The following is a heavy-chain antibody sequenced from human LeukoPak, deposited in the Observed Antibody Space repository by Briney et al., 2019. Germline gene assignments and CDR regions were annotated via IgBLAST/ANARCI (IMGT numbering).Heavy chain of an antibody. V-gene: IGHV4-39*07. J-gene: IGHJ4*02. CDR2: IYYSGST. Sequence: SETLSLTCTVSGGSISSSSYYWGWIRQPPGKGLEWIGSIYYSGSTYYNPSLKSRVTISVDTSKNRFSLKLSSVTAADAAVYYCARGAVAGLARYDYWGQGALVTVSS. CDR3: ARGAVAGLARYDY. CDR1: GGSISSSSYY. D-gene: IGHD6-19*01.